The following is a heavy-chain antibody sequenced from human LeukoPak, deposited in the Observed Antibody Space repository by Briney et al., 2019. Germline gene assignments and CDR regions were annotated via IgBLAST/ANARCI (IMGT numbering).Heavy chain of an antibody. J-gene: IGHJ4*02. CDR3: ARGRYSSGPWGR. Sequence: SETLSLTCSVSGYSISSSFYWGWIRQPPGKGLQWIGSMYHSGSTYFNPSLKSRVTISVDTSKNQFYLKLTSVTAADTAVYYCARGRYSSGPWGRWGQGTLVTVSS. V-gene: IGHV4-38-2*02. CDR2: MYHSGST. D-gene: IGHD6-19*01. CDR1: GYSISSSFY.